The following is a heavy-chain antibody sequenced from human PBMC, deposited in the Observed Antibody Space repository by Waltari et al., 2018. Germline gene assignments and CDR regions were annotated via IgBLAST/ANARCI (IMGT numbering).Heavy chain of an antibody. CDR1: GYTLTELS. CDR3: ATLRWPVGAGQFDC. J-gene: IGHJ4*02. D-gene: IGHD3-10*01. Sequence: QVQLVQSGAEVKKPGASVKVSCKVSGYTLTELSMHWVRQAPGKGLEWMGGFDPKDGETNYAQKFQGRVTMTENTTTDAAYMELSSLRSEGATVYYCATLRWPVGAGQFDCWGQGTLVTVSS. V-gene: IGHV1-24*01. CDR2: FDPKDGET.